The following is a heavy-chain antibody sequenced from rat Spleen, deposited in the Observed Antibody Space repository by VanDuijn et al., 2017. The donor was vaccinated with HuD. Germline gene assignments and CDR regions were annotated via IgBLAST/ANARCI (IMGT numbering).Heavy chain of an antibody. CDR1: GFSLTRYD. CDR3: TTFYYYDGTYYYPFAY. D-gene: IGHD1-12*02. Sequence: QVQLKESGPGLVQPSQTLSLTCTVSGFSLTRYDVHWVRQPPGKGLEWIAAISSGGTTYYNSPLRSRLNISRDTSKSQVFLEMNSLQTEDTAIYFCTTFYYYDGTYYYPFAYWGQGTLVTVSS. J-gene: IGHJ3*01. V-gene: IGHV2S12*01. CDR2: ISSGGTT.